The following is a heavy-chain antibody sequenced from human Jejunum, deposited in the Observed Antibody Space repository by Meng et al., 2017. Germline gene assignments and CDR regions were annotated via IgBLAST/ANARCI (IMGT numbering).Heavy chain of an antibody. CDR3: ARDVVGWVGYSFAY. D-gene: IGHD2-15*01. CDR1: GDSVSHNNVA. Sequence: QVQLQQSGPGLVRHSQTLSLTCAISGDSVSHNNVAWNWIRQSPSRGLEWLGRKYYRSKWYSDCAESVKSRVTINADTSMNQFSLQLNSVTPEDTAVYYCARDVVGWVGYSFAYWGQGTLVTVSS. V-gene: IGHV6-1*01. CDR2: KYYRSKWYS. J-gene: IGHJ4*02.